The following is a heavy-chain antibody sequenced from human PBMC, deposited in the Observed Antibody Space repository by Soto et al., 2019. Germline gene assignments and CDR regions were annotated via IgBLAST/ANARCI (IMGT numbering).Heavy chain of an antibody. V-gene: IGHV3-30*18. Sequence: QVQLVESGGGVVQPGRSLRLSCAASGFTFSSYGMHWVRQAPGKGLEWVAVISYDGSNKYYADSVKGRFTISRDNSKNTLYLQMNCLRAEVTAVYYCAKDLGELSQSDADYWGQGTLVTISS. CDR3: AKDLGELSQSDADY. CDR1: GFTFSSYG. D-gene: IGHD3-16*02. J-gene: IGHJ4*02. CDR2: ISYDGSNK.